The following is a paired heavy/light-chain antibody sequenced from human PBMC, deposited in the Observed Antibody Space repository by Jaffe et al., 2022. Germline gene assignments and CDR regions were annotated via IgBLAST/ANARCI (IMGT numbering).Light chain of an antibody. Sequence: EIVLTQSPGTLSLSPGERATLSCRASQSVSSSYLAWYQQKPGQAPRLLIYGASSRATGIPDRFSGSGSGTDFTLTISRLEPEDFAVYYCQQYGSSPVLTFGGGTKVEIK. V-gene: IGKV3-20*01. J-gene: IGKJ4*01. CDR1: QSVSSSY. CDR2: GAS. CDR3: QQYGSSPVLT.
Heavy chain of an antibody. CDR3: AKDAYLLTYYDILTGYPPGWCDAFDI. Sequence: EVQLLESGGGLVQPGGSLRLSCAASGFTFSSYAMSWVRQAPGKGLEWVSAISGSGGSTYYADSVKGRFTISRDNSKNTLYLQMNSLRAEDTAVYYCAKDAYLLTYYDILTGYPPGWCDAFDIWGQGTMVTVSS. CDR1: GFTFSSYA. CDR2: ISGSGGST. D-gene: IGHD3-9*01. J-gene: IGHJ3*02. V-gene: IGHV3-23*01.